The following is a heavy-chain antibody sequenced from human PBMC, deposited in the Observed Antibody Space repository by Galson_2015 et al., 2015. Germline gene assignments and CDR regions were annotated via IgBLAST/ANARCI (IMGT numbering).Heavy chain of an antibody. CDR2: MNPNSGNT. V-gene: IGHV1-8*01. J-gene: IGHJ4*02. CDR3: ATAVRSGSYYNDY. Sequence: SVKVSCKASGYSFSTYDINWVRQATGQGLEWMGWMNPNSGNTGYAQKFQGRVSMTRNISISTAYMELSSLRSEDTAVYYCATAVRSGSYYNDYWGQGTLVTVSS. CDR1: GYSFSTYD. D-gene: IGHD3-10*01.